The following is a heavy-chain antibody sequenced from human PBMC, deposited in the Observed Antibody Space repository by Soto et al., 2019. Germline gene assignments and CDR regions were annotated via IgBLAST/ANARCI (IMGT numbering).Heavy chain of an antibody. CDR3: AKDTYSSSWYF. D-gene: IGHD6-13*01. Sequence: LRXSCAGSGFTFGSDAMSWVRQAPGKGLEWVSSISDSGSHTYYADSVKGRLTISRDNSKNALYLQMNSLRVEDTALYYCAKDTYSSSWYFWGQGTLVTVSS. J-gene: IGHJ4*02. CDR2: ISDSGSHT. V-gene: IGHV3-23*01. CDR1: GFTFGSDA.